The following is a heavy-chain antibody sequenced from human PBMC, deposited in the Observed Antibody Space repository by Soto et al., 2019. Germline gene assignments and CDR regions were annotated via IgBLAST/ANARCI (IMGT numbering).Heavy chain of an antibody. V-gene: IGHV1-8*01. Sequence: QVQLVQSGAEVKKPGASVKVSCKASGYTFTSYDINWVRQATGQGLEWMGWMNPNSGNTGYAQKFQGRVTMTRNTSISTAYKELSSLRSEDTAVYYCARGRPRGALYYYYGMDVWGQGTTVTVSS. CDR2: MNPNSGNT. CDR1: GYTFTSYD. J-gene: IGHJ6*02. CDR3: ARGRPRGALYYYYGMDV. D-gene: IGHD1-26*01.